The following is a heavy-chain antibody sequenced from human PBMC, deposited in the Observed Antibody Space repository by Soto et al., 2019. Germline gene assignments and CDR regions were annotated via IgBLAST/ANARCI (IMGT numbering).Heavy chain of an antibody. CDR1: GGSISSGGYY. V-gene: IGHV4-31*03. Sequence: SETPSLTCTVSGGSISSGGYYWSWIRQHPGKGLEWIGYIYYSGSTYYNPSLKSRVTISVDTSKNQFSLKLSSVTAADTAVYYCARVGAGLLWFGELFSHFDYWGQGTLVTVSS. D-gene: IGHD3-10*01. J-gene: IGHJ4*02. CDR3: ARVGAGLLWFGELFSHFDY. CDR2: IYYSGST.